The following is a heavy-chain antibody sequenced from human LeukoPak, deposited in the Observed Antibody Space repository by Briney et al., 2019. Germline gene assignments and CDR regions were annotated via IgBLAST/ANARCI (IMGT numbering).Heavy chain of an antibody. D-gene: IGHD3-10*01. J-gene: IGHJ3*02. V-gene: IGHV1-69*13. CDR3: ARDRTWFGESLDAFDI. Sequence: VASVKVSCKASGGTFSSYAISWVRQAPGQGLEWMGGIIPIFGTANYAQKFQGRVTITADESTSTAYMELSSLRSEDTAVYYCARDRTWFGESLDAFDIWGQGTMVTVSS. CDR1: GGTFSSYA. CDR2: IIPIFGTA.